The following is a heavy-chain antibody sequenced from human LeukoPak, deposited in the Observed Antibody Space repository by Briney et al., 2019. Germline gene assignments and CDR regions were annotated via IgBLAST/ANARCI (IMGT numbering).Heavy chain of an antibody. V-gene: IGHV3-21*04. D-gene: IGHD3-22*01. CDR2: ITSSSSFI. CDR1: GFTFSSYE. Sequence: GGSLRLSCAASGFTFSSYEMNWVRQAPGKGLEWVSSITSSSSFIYYADSVKGRFTISRDNAKNSLYLQMNSLRAEDTAVYYCARVNLLEWAYYDSSGYYCVYWGQGTLVTVSS. J-gene: IGHJ4*02. CDR3: ARVNLLEWAYYDSSGYYCVY.